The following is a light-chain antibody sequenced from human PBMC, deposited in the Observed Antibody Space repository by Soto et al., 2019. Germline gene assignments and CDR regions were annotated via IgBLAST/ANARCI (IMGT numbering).Light chain of an antibody. J-gene: IGLJ1*01. CDR1: SFNIGAGYD. CDR3: QSYDSSLSAHV. Sequence: QSVLTQPPSVSGAPGQRVTISCTRSSFNIGAGYDVHWYQQLPGTAPKLLIYGNSNRPSGVPDRFSGSKSGTSAPLAITGLQAEDEADYYCQSYDSSLSAHVFGTGTKLTV. CDR2: GNS. V-gene: IGLV1-40*01.